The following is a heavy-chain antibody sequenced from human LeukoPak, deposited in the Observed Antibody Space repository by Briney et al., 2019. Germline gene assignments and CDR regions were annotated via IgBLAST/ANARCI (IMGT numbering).Heavy chain of an antibody. J-gene: IGHJ4*02. CDR1: GGTFSSYA. Sequence: ASVKVSCKASGGTFSSYAISWVRQAPGQGLEWMGWINPNSGGTNYAQKFQGRVTMTRDTSISTAYMELSRLRSDDTAVYYCARDHSGSYDYWGQGTLVTVSS. D-gene: IGHD1-26*01. CDR3: ARDHSGSYDY. V-gene: IGHV1-2*02. CDR2: INPNSGGT.